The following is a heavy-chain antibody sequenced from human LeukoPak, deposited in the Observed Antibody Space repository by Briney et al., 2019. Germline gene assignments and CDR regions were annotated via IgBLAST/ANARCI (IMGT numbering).Heavy chain of an antibody. Sequence: SETLSLTCTVSGGSISSSSYYWGWIRQPPGKGLEWIGYIYHSGSTYYNPSLKSRVTISVDRSKNQFSLKLSSVTAADTAVYYCARGNYDSSGYYSRFDYWGQGTLVTVSS. CDR2: IYHSGST. CDR3: ARGNYDSSGYYSRFDY. V-gene: IGHV4-30-2*01. D-gene: IGHD3-22*01. J-gene: IGHJ4*02. CDR1: GGSISSSSYY.